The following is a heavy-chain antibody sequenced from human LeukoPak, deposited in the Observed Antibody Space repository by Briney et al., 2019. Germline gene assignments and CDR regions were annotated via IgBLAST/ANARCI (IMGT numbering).Heavy chain of an antibody. D-gene: IGHD2-2*01. J-gene: IGHJ6*03. CDR1: GGTFSSYA. CDR3: ARVRVVVGYCMDV. V-gene: IGHV1-69*04. Sequence: SVKVSCKASGGTFSSYAISWVRQAPGQGLEWMGRIIPILGIANYAQKFQGRVTITADESTSTAYMELSSLRSEDTAVYYCARVRVVVGYCMDVWGKGTTVTVSS. CDR2: IIPILGIA.